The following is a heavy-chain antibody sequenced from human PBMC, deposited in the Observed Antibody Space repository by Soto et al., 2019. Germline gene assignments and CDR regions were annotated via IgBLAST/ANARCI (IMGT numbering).Heavy chain of an antibody. CDR2: IYWDDDK. V-gene: IGHV2-5*02. CDR1: GFSLSTSGVG. Sequence: QITLKESGPTLVKPTQTLTLTCTFSGFSLSTSGVGVGWIRQPPGKALEWLALIYWDDDKRYSPSLKSRFTITKDTSKNQVVLTMTNMDPVDTAPYYCVHRRMGPVADWGQGTLVTVSS. D-gene: IGHD2-15*01. CDR3: VHRRMGPVAD. J-gene: IGHJ4*02.